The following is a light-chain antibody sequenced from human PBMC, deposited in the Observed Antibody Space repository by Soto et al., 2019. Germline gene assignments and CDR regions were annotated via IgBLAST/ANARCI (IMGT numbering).Light chain of an antibody. CDR3: QKYNSSPFT. CDR1: QGISNF. Sequence: DIQMTQSPSSLSASVGDRVTITCRASQGISNFLALYQQKPGKVPDLLIYAPFTLQSGVPSRFSGSGSGTDFALTISSLQPADVATDYCQKYNSSPFTFGPGTNVDIK. J-gene: IGKJ3*01. CDR2: APF. V-gene: IGKV1-27*01.